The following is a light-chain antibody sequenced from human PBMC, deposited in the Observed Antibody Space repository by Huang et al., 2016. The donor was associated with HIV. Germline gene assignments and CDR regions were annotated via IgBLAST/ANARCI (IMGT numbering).Light chain of an antibody. CDR2: STS. J-gene: IGKJ1*01. CDR3: QQYYTSPT. Sequence: DIQMTQSPSSLSAFVGDTVTITCRASQGISNSVAWYQQKPGKAPKLLLYSTSRLESGVPSRFRGGGSGTDYTLTINSLQPDDFATYYGQQYYTSPTFGQGSKVEIK. V-gene: IGKV1-NL1*01. CDR1: QGISNS.